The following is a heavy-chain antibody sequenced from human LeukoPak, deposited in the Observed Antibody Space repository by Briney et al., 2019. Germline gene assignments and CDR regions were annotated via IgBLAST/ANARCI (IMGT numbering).Heavy chain of an antibody. D-gene: IGHD3-10*01. V-gene: IGHV3-15*01. CDR2: IKSKTDGGTT. Sequence: GGSLRLSCAASGFTFSNAWMSWVRQAPGKGLEWVGRIKSKTDGGTTDYAAPVKGRFTISRDDSKNTLYLQMNSLKTEDTAVYYCTTDESLITMVRGVILPLDYWGQGTLVTVSS. CDR1: GFTFSNAW. J-gene: IGHJ4*02. CDR3: TTDESLITMVRGVILPLDY.